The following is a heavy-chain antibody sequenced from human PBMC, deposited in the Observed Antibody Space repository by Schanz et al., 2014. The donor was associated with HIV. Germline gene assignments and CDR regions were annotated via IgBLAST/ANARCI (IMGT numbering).Heavy chain of an antibody. D-gene: IGHD2-2*01. V-gene: IGHV3-11*04. CDR1: GFTFNDYF. CDR3: TRDGGCSGTACYGYGMDV. J-gene: IGHJ6*02. Sequence: QVQLVESGGGLVKPGGSLRLSCAASGFTFNDYFMSWIRQAPGKGLEWVSYISARSTTKYYADSVKGRFTISRDNAKNSLYLQMNSLREEDTAVYYCTRDGGCSGTACYGYGMDVWGQGTTVTVSS. CDR2: ISARSTTK.